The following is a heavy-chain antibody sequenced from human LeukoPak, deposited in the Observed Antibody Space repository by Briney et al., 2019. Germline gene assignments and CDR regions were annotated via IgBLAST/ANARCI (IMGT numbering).Heavy chain of an antibody. CDR1: GSSFDDYA. V-gene: IGHV3-43D*03. Sequence: GGSLRLSRAAAGSSFDDYAMHWVRQAPGKGLEWVSLISWDGGSTYYADSVKGRFTISRDNSKNSLYLQMNSLRAEDTALYYCAKDRRPYYDFWSGYYQIDYWGQGTLVTVSS. CDR3: AKDRRPYYDFWSGYYQIDY. D-gene: IGHD3-3*01. J-gene: IGHJ4*02. CDR2: ISWDGGST.